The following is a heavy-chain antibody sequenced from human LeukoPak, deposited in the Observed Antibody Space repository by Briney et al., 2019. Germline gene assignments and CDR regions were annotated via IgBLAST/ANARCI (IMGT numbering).Heavy chain of an antibody. CDR2: ISSSSSYI. D-gene: IGHD3-3*01. CDR1: GFTFSSYS. CDR3: ARDLRFLEWLHGFGYYYGMDV. Sequence: GGSLRLSCAASGFTFSSYSMNWVRQAPGKGLEWVSSISSSSSYIYYADSVKGRFTISRDNAKNSLYLQMNSLRAEDTAVYYCARDLRFLEWLHGFGYYYGMDVWGQGTTVTVSS. J-gene: IGHJ6*02. V-gene: IGHV3-21*01.